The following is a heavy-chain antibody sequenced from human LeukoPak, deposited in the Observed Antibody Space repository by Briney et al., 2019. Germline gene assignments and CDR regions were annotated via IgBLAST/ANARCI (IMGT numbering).Heavy chain of an antibody. D-gene: IGHD2-21*02. J-gene: IGHJ6*02. CDR1: GYTSTSYY. Sequence: ASVKVSCKASGYTSTSYYMHWVRQAPGQGLEWMGIINPSGGSTSYAQKFQGRVTMTRDTSTSTVYMELSSLRSEDTAVYYCARSEVVTAKPHYYYYYGMDVWGQGTTVTVSS. CDR3: ARSEVVTAKPHYYYYYGMDV. V-gene: IGHV1-46*01. CDR2: INPSGGST.